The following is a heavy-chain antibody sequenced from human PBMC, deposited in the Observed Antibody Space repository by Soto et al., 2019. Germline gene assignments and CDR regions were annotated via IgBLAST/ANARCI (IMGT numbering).Heavy chain of an antibody. J-gene: IGHJ4*02. CDR2: ISTNGGST. V-gene: IGHV3-64*04. Sequence: GGSLRLSCAASGFTFSIYAMHWVRQATGKGLEYVSSISTNGGSTDYADSVKGRFTISRDNAKNTLYLQMNSLRAEDTALYYCAKEKARYRNRRRGQLDSYFDYWGQGTLVTVSS. D-gene: IGHD6-13*01. CDR3: AKEKARYRNRRRGQLDSYFDY. CDR1: GFTFSIYA.